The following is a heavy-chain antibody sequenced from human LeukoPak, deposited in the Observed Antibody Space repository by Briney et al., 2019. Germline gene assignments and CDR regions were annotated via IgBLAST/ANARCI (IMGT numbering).Heavy chain of an antibody. D-gene: IGHD3-22*01. CDR3: ARDPLVGPDSSGYLFDY. CDR1: GFTFSSYA. Sequence: GGSLRLSCAASGFTFSSYAMHWVRQAPGKGLEWVAVISYDGSNKYYADSVQGRFTISRDNSKNTLYLQMHSLRAEDTAVYYCARDPLVGPDSSGYLFDYWGQGTLVTVSS. V-gene: IGHV3-30*04. CDR2: ISYDGSNK. J-gene: IGHJ4*02.